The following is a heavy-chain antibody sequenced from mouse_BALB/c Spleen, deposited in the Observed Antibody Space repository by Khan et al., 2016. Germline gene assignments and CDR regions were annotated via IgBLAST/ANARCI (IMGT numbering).Heavy chain of an antibody. D-gene: IGHD2-5*01. CDR3: ARQYYSNHAMDY. V-gene: IGHV9-1*02. CDR2: ITTNTGEP. Sequence: QVQLQQSGPELKKPGETVKISCKASGYTFTNYGMNWVKQAPGKGLKWMGWITTNTGEPTYADDFKGRFAFSLETSASTVYLQINNLNNEDMATYFCARQYYSNHAMDYWGQGTSVTVAS. CDR1: GYTFTNYG. J-gene: IGHJ4*01.